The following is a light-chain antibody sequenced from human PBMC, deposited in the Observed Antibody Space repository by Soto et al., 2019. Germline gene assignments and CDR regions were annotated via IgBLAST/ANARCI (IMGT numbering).Light chain of an antibody. CDR1: QSVSSY. CDR3: QQRSNWYT. Sequence: EIVLTQSPATLSLSPGERATRSCRASQSVSSYLAWYQQKPGQAPRLLIYDASNRATGIPARFSGSGSGTDFTLTISSLEPEDFAVYYCQQRSNWYTFGQGTKVDIK. J-gene: IGKJ2*01. CDR2: DAS. V-gene: IGKV3-11*01.